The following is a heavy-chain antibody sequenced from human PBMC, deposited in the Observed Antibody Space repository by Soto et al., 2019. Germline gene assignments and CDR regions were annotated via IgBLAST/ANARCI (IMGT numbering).Heavy chain of an antibody. CDR2: IYYSGST. CDR1: GGSISSGGYY. V-gene: IGHV4-31*03. CDR3: ARTCYYDTLGMDV. Sequence: SETLSLTCTVSGGSISSGGYYWSWIRQHPGKGLEWIGYIYYSGSTYYNPSLKSRVTISVDTSKNQFSLKLSSVTAADTAVYYCARTCYYDTLGMDVWGQGTTVTVSS. J-gene: IGHJ6*02. D-gene: IGHD3-22*01.